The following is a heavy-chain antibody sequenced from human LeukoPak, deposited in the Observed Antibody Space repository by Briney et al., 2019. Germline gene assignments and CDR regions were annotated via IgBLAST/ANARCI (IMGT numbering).Heavy chain of an antibody. CDR2: MNTNTGNP. CDR1: GYTFTSYD. V-gene: IGHV7-4-1*02. D-gene: IGHD6-6*01. J-gene: IGHJ4*02. CDR3: ATSPGIAAPSGYYFDH. Sequence: ASVKVSCKASGYTFTSYDINWVRQATGQGLEWMGWMNTNTGNPTYAQGFTGRFVSSLDTSVSTAYLQISSLKAEDTAVYYCATSPGIAAPSGYYFDHWGQGTLVTVSS.